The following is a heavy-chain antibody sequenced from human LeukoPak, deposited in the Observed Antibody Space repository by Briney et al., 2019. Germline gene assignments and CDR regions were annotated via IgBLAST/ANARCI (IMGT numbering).Heavy chain of an antibody. Sequence: PGGSLRLSCAASGFTFDDYAMHWVRQAPGKGLEWVSGISWNSGSIGYADSVKGRFTISRDNAKNSLYLQMNSLRAEDTAVYYCAKGPDYYDSPTFQHWGQGTLVTVSS. V-gene: IGHV3-9*01. CDR1: GFTFDDYA. D-gene: IGHD3-22*01. CDR2: ISWNSGSI. CDR3: AKGPDYYDSPTFQH. J-gene: IGHJ1*01.